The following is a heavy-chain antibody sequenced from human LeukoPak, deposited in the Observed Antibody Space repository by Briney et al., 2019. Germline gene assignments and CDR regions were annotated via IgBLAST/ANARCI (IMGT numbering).Heavy chain of an antibody. J-gene: IGHJ4*02. Sequence: SETLSLTCTVSGGSISSYYWSWIRQPPGKGLEWIGYIYYSGSTNYNPSLKSRVTISVDTSKNQFSLKLSSVTAADTAVYYCARVGASRKGYFDYWGQGTLVTVSS. D-gene: IGHD1-26*01. CDR1: GGSISSYY. CDR2: IYYSGST. V-gene: IGHV4-59*08. CDR3: ARVGASRKGYFDY.